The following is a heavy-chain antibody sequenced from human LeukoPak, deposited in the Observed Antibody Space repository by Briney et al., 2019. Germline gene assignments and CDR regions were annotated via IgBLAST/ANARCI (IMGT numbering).Heavy chain of an antibody. Sequence: GGSLRLSCVASGLSVSSNYMSWVRQAPGKGLEWVSVIYSDGSSYYAESVKGRFTISRDNSKNTLYIQMNSLRAEDTAVYYCARGSGVQVWSSLDYWGQGTLVTVSS. J-gene: IGHJ4*02. D-gene: IGHD3-10*01. CDR1: GLSVSSNY. CDR3: ARGSGVQVWSSLDY. V-gene: IGHV3-66*01. CDR2: IYSDGSS.